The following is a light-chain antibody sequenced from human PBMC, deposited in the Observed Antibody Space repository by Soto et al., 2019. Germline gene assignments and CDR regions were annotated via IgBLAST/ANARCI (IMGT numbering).Light chain of an antibody. CDR1: NSDVGGYDR. CDR2: EVY. V-gene: IGLV2-14*01. CDR3: ISYIPSTTTHWV. Sequence: QSALTQPASVSGSPGQSITISCTGTNSDVGGYDRVSWYQHHPGKAPKLLIFEVYNRPSGISDRFPGSKSGDTASLTISGLQAEDEADYYCISYIPSTTTHWVFGGVTKLTVL. J-gene: IGLJ3*02.